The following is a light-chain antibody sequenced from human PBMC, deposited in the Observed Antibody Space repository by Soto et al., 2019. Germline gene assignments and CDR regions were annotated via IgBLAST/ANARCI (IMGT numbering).Light chain of an antibody. CDR3: QQYNTWT. J-gene: IGKJ1*01. CDR1: QSISSW. V-gene: IGKV1-5*01. Sequence: DIQTTQPPATLSAAVGDRVTITCRASQSISSWLAWYQQKPGKAPKLLIYDAPSLESGVPSRFSGSGSGTEFTLTISSLQPDDFATYYCQQYNTWTFGQGTKVDIK. CDR2: DAP.